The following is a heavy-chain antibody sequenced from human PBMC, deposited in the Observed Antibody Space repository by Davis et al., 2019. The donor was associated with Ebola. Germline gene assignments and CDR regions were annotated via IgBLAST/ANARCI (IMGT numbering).Heavy chain of an antibody. D-gene: IGHD3-16*02. CDR2: ISYDGSNK. V-gene: IGHV3-30-3*01. J-gene: IGHJ4*02. CDR1: GFTFSSYA. CDR3: ARGDMITFGGVIVGDY. Sequence: GESLKISCAASGFTFSSYAMHWVRQAPGKGLEWVAVISYDGSNKYYADSVKGRFTISRDNSKNTLYLQMNSLRAEDTAVYYCARGDMITFGGVIVGDYWGQGTLVTVSS.